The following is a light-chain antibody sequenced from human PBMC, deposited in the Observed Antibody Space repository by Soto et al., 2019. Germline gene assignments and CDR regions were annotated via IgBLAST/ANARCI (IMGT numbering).Light chain of an antibody. CDR2: DAS. Sequence: EIVMTQSPATLSVSPGERATLSCRASQNVKDNLAWYQQKPGQTPRLLIYDASARATDIPARFSGSGSGTEFTLNISSLQSEDFAVYYCHQYNKSPSFGGGTKVEIK. J-gene: IGKJ4*01. CDR1: QNVKDN. CDR3: HQYNKSPS. V-gene: IGKV3-15*01.